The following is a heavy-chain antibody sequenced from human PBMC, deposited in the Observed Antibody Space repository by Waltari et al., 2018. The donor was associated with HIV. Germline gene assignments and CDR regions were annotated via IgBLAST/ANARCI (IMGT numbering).Heavy chain of an antibody. CDR1: GGCFSAYY. CDR2: VNHVGRT. J-gene: IGHJ6*01. Sequence: QVHLEQWGTGLLRPSETLSLTCAVYGGCFSAYYSTWIRHPPGRGVEWIGEVNHVGRTNYSPSLKGRVTVSVDTSKNQFSLTMRSVTAADTAVYYCARDSAPGLAVDDDDGEFFYYGLDVWGQGTTVTVSS. D-gene: IGHD6-19*01. V-gene: IGHV4-34*01. CDR3: ARDSAPGLAVDDDDGEFFYYGLDV.